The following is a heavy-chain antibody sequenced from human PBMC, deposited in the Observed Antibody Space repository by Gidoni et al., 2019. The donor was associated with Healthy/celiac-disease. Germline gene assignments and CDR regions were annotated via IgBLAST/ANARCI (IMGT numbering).Heavy chain of an antibody. CDR1: GGSISSSSYY. V-gene: IGHV4-39*01. J-gene: IGHJ6*02. Sequence: QLQLQESGPGLVKPSETLSLTCTVSGGSISSSSYYWGWIRPPPGKGLEWIGSIYYSGSTYYNPSLKSRVTISVDTSKNQFSLKLSSVTAADTAVYYCARQRGGMDVWGQGTTVTVSS. CDR3: ARQRGGMDV. CDR2: IYYSGST. D-gene: IGHD1-26*01.